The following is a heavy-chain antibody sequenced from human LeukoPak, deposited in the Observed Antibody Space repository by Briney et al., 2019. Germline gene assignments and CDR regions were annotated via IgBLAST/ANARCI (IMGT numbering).Heavy chain of an antibody. D-gene: IGHD6-13*01. V-gene: IGHV5-51*01. Sequence: GESLKISCKGAGYSFTSYWIGWVRQMPGKGLEWMGIIYPGDSDTKYSPSFQGQVIISVDKSINTAYLQWSSLEASDTAMYYCARLAAAGTRNWFDTWGQGTLVTVSS. CDR2: IYPGDSDT. J-gene: IGHJ5*02. CDR3: ARLAAAGTRNWFDT. CDR1: GYSFTSYW.